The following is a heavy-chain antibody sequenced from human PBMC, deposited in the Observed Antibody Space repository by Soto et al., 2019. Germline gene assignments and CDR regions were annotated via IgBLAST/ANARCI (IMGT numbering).Heavy chain of an antibody. J-gene: IGHJ4*02. Sequence: QVQLQESGPGLVKPLETLSLTCTVSGGSVSSGSYYWSWLRQPPGKGLEWIGYIYYSGSNNYNPALKSRVTISVDTSKNQFSLKLSSVTAADTAVYYCATGGNYFDYWGQGTLVTVSS. V-gene: IGHV4-61*01. CDR3: ATGGNYFDY. CDR1: GGSVSSGSYY. CDR2: IYYSGSN. D-gene: IGHD3-16*01.